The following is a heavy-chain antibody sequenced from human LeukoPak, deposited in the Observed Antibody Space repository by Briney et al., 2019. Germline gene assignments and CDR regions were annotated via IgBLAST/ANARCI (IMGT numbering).Heavy chain of an antibody. CDR3: ARGQPRVDYSNDGFDI. Sequence: GGSLRLSCAASGFTFSSYAMPWVRQAPGKGLEWVAVISYGGNNKYYADSVRGRFTISRDNSKNTLYLQMNSLRAEDTAVYYCARGQPRVDYSNDGFDIWGQGTMVTVSS. J-gene: IGHJ3*02. CDR2: ISYGGNNK. V-gene: IGHV3-30*04. D-gene: IGHD2-2*01. CDR1: GFTFSSYA.